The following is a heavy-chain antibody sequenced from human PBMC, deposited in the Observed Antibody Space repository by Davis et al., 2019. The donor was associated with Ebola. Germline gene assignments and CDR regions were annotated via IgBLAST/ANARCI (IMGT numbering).Heavy chain of an antibody. D-gene: IGHD3/OR15-3a*01. CDR2: IDYRGRS. Sequence: PSETLSLTCTVSGVSIIDHYWSCIRQSPGKGLEWIGYIDYRGRSTYNPSLRSRITMSVDTSKNQFSLKLKSITAADTAVYYCARDSSHVPGRVPLDYWGQGTLVTVSS. CDR1: GVSIIDHY. J-gene: IGHJ4*02. CDR3: ARDSSHVPGRVPLDY. V-gene: IGHV4-59*11.